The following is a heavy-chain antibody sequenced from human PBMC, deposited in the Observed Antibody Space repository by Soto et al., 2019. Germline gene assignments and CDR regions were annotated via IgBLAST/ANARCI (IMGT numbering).Heavy chain of an antibody. CDR1: SFTFSNYG. Sequence: QVQLVESGGGVVQPGRSLRLSRAASSFTFSNYGMHWVRQAPGKGLEWVAIISFDGSHSYYAGSVKGRFTISRDNSKNTVYLQMNNLTTEDTAVYFCAKDLAITLVRGDNGLDVWGQGTTVTVSS. V-gene: IGHV3-30*18. CDR2: ISFDGSHS. J-gene: IGHJ6*02. CDR3: AKDLAITLVRGDNGLDV. D-gene: IGHD3-10*01.